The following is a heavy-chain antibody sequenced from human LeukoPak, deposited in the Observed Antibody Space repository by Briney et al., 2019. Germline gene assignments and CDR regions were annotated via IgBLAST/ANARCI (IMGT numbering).Heavy chain of an antibody. CDR1: GFTFGDYA. V-gene: IGHV3-49*04. CDR2: IRSKAYGGTT. D-gene: IGHD6-13*01. J-gene: IGHJ4*02. Sequence: GGSLRLSCTASGFTFGDYAMSWVRQAPGKGLEWVGFIRSKAYGGTTEYAASVKGRFTISRDDSKSIAYLQMNSLKTEDTAVYYCTRGPGIAAAGTGPNYDYWGQGTLVTVSS. CDR3: TRGPGIAAAGTGPNYDY.